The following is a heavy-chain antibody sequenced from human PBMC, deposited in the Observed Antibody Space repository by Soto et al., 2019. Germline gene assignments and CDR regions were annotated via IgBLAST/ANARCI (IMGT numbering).Heavy chain of an antibody. CDR3: VRGGWYPDN. D-gene: IGHD6-19*01. Sequence: ESGGGLVQPGGSLRLSCVASGFTFSSYWMSWVRQAPGKGLEWVANIKPDGSEKNYVDSVEGRFTISRDNAKNSLNLQMDSLRVEDTAVYFCVRGGWYPDNWGQGTLVTVSS. V-gene: IGHV3-7*03. CDR1: GFTFSSYW. CDR2: IKPDGSEK. J-gene: IGHJ4*02.